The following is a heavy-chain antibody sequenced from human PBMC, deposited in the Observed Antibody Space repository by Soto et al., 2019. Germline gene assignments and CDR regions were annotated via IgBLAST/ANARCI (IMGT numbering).Heavy chain of an antibody. D-gene: IGHD2-21*01. J-gene: IGHJ4*02. V-gene: IGHV3-7*01. CDR1: GFTFSSYW. CDR3: ARVAYVDESFDY. Sequence: EVHLVESGGGLVQPGGSLRLSCAASGFTFSSYWMTWVRQAPGKGLAWVANTKPDGSEKNYVGSVKGRFTISRDNAKNSLFREMDSLRAEDTAVYYCARVAYVDESFDYWGQGTLVTVSS. CDR2: TKPDGSEK.